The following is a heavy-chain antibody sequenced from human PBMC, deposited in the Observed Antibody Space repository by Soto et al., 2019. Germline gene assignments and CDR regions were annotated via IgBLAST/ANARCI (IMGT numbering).Heavy chain of an antibody. J-gene: IGHJ4*02. CDR1: GFTFSSYG. CDR3: ARDAVPSYCTNGVCYTGFDY. D-gene: IGHD2-8*01. CDR2: IWYDGSNK. Sequence: GGSLRLSCAASGFTFSSYGMHWVRQAPGKGLEWVAVIWYDGSNKYYADSVKGRFTISRDNSKNTLYLQMNSLRAEDTAVYYCARDAVPSYCTNGVCYTGFDYWGQGTLVTVSS. V-gene: IGHV3-33*01.